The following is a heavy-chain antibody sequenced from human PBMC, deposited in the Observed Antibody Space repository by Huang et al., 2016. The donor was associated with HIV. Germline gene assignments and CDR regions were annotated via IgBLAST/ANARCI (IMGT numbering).Heavy chain of an antibody. CDR3: VHGGSILVFDY. D-gene: IGHD3-16*01. CDR2: VYWDYDK. J-gene: IGHJ4*02. V-gene: IGHV2-5*02. CDR1: GFSLSSSGVG. Sequence: QISLKESGPTLVKPTQTLTLTCTFSGFSLSSSGVGVGWIRQPPGEAPEWLAVVYWDYDKRDRPSLKNSITIHKDTSKSQVVITRSNMDAVDTAIYHCVHGGSILVFDYWGQGTLVTVSS.